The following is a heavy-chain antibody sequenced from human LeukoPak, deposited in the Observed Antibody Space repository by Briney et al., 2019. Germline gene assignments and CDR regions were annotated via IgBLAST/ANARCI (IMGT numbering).Heavy chain of an antibody. CDR2: IGRDSSYV. CDR1: GFSFSTHN. D-gene: IGHD2-2*01. V-gene: IGHV3-21*04. Sequence: GGSLRLSCVASGFSFSTHNMNWVRQAPGQGLEWVSSIGRDSSYVYYADSLKGRFTISRDDAKNSLYLQMNSLRAEDTAVYYCARAQPDCSSTSCYAGYWGQGTLVTVSS. CDR3: ARAQPDCSSTSCYAGY. J-gene: IGHJ4*02.